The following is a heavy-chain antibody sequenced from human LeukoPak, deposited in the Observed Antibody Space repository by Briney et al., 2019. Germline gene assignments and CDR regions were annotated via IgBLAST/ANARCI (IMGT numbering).Heavy chain of an antibody. J-gene: IGHJ4*02. CDR2: ISGSGGST. Sequence: GGSLRLSCAASGFTFSSYAMSWVRQAPGKGLEWVSAISGSGGSTYYADSVKGRFTISRDNSKNTLYLQMNSLRAEDTALYYCAKTRGYYLQHGYYFDYWGQGTLVTVSS. V-gene: IGHV3-23*01. CDR1: GFTFSSYA. CDR3: AKTRGYYLQHGYYFDY. D-gene: IGHD2/OR15-2a*01.